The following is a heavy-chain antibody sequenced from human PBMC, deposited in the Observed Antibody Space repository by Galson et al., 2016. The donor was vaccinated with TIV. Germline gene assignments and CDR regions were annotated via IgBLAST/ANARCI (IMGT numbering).Heavy chain of an antibody. D-gene: IGHD5-18*01. CDR1: GTFSSYV. CDR3: ASDRNTAFDTYHCYYGMDV. Sequence: GTFSSYVFNWVRLAPGQGLEWMGGIIPLFRTTNYAQKFQGRVTITADESTNTAYMELNSLRSGDTAVYYCASDRNTAFDTYHCYYGMDVWGQGTTVTVSS. V-gene: IGHV1-69*01. CDR2: IIPLFRTT. J-gene: IGHJ6*02.